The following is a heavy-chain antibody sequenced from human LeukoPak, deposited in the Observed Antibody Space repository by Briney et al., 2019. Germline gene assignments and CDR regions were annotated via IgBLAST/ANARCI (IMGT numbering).Heavy chain of an antibody. CDR3: ARDGAPGIAYDH. J-gene: IGHJ4*02. Sequence: PGGSLRLSCTASGFPIVSYWMDWVRQAPGKGLVWVARINIDGSTTKYADSVKGRFTISRDNAKNTLYLQMNSVRVEDTAVYYCARDGAPGIAYDHWGQGTLVAVSS. CDR2: INIDGSTT. CDR1: GFPIVSYW. V-gene: IGHV3-74*01. D-gene: IGHD6-13*01.